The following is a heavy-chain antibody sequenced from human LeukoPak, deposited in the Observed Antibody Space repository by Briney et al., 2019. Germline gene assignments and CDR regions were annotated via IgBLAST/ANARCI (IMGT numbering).Heavy chain of an antibody. Sequence: GGSLRLSCVASGFTFSSYEMNWVRQAPGKGLEWVSYISSSGSTIYYADSVKGRFTISRDNAKNSLYLQMNSLRAEDTAVYYCARESVYCSGGSCSNWFDPWGQGTLVTVSS. CDR2: ISSSGSTI. J-gene: IGHJ5*02. V-gene: IGHV3-48*03. D-gene: IGHD2-15*01. CDR1: GFTFSSYE. CDR3: ARESVYCSGGSCSNWFDP.